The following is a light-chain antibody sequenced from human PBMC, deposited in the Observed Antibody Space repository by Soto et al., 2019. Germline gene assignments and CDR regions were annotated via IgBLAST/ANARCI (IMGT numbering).Light chain of an antibody. CDR2: DVS. J-gene: IGLJ1*01. V-gene: IGLV2-14*03. CDR1: SSDVGAYNY. Sequence: QSALTQPASVSGSPGQSITISCTGTSSDVGAYNYVSWYQHHPGNAPKLLIYDVSTRPSGVSNRCSCCKSGSTASLTISGREAEDEADYYCSSYSASTTRVFGTETKVTVL. CDR3: SSYSASTTRV.